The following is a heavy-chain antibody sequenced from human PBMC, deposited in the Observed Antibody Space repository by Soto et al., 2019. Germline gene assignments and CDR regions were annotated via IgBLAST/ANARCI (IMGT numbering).Heavy chain of an antibody. Sequence: PGGSLRLSCAASGFTFSNAWMSWVRQAPGKGLEWVGRIKSKTDGGTTDYAAPVKGRFTISRDDSKNTLYLQMNSLKTEDTAVYYCTTDPYGSSWYDWFDPWGQGTLVTVSS. V-gene: IGHV3-15*01. CDR3: TTDPYGSSWYDWFDP. CDR1: GFTFSNAW. CDR2: IKSKTDGGTT. J-gene: IGHJ5*02. D-gene: IGHD6-13*01.